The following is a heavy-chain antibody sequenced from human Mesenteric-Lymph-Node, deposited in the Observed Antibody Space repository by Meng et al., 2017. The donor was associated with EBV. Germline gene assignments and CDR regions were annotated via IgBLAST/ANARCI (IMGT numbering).Heavy chain of an antibody. V-gene: IGHV4-4*02. CDR2: IYHSGST. J-gene: IGHJ2*01. CDR3: GRVGGVRRLGFDL. Sequence: VRRREAGPGLAQPSGSLAVPCDDSGGFISSSNWWSWGRQLRGEGLEWIGEIYHSGSTKYNPSLKSRVTISIDRYKNQFSLKLTSVTAADTAVYYCGRVGGVRRLGFDLWGRGTLVTVSS. D-gene: IGHD3-16*01. CDR1: GGFISSSNW.